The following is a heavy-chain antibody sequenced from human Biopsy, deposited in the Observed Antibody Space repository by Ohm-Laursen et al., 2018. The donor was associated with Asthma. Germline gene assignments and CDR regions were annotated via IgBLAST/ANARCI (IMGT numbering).Heavy chain of an antibody. J-gene: IGHJ2*01. V-gene: IGHV4-39*02. CDR2: IYYSGRT. D-gene: IGHD6-6*01. Sequence: TLSLTCIVSGDAMSTSGSYWGWIRQSPGKGLEWIGNIYYSGRTYYNPSLESRVTISADTSKNHFSLKVTSVTAADTAVYYCARAVSSSSYWYFDLWGRGDLVTVSS. CDR1: GDAMSTSGSY. CDR3: ARAVSSSSYWYFDL.